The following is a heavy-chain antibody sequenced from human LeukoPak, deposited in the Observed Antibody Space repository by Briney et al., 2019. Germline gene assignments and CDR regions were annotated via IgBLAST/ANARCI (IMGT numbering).Heavy chain of an antibody. CDR2: ISENGGRT. CDR1: GFTLSSYW. D-gene: IGHD3-16*01. V-gene: IGHV3-64*01. Sequence: GGSLRLSRAASGFTLSSYWMHWVRQAPGKGLEYVSAISENGGRTYYANSVKGIFTNSRDNSKNTLYLQMDSLRAEDMAVYYCARDRVGGWAFDIWGHGTMVTVSS. J-gene: IGHJ3*02. CDR3: ARDRVGGWAFDI.